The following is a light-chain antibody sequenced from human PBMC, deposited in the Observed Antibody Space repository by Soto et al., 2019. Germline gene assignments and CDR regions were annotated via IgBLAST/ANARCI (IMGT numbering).Light chain of an antibody. Sequence: QSALTQPRSVSGSPGQSVSISCTGTSSDVGGYNYVSWYQQYPGKAPKLVIYDVTKRPSGVPDRFSGSKSGNRASLTISGLQAEDEADYYCCSYAGSSTSLFGGGTQLTVL. CDR2: DVT. J-gene: IGLJ3*02. V-gene: IGLV2-11*01. CDR3: CSYAGSSTSL. CDR1: SSDVGGYNY.